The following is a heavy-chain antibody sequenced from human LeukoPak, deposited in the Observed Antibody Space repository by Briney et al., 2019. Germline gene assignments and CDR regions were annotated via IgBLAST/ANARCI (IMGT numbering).Heavy chain of an antibody. CDR1: GFTFSDYN. CDR3: ARVLRYCSGGNCYSGGLGYMDV. CDR2: ISRSGNNK. D-gene: IGHD2-15*01. Sequence: GGSLRLSCAASGFTFSDYNMRWIRPAPGKGLEWVSSISRSGNNKYYADSVKGRFTISRENAKNSLFLQMNSLRAVDTAVYYCARVLRYCSGGNCYSGGLGYMDVWGKGTTVTISS. V-gene: IGHV3-11*01. J-gene: IGHJ6*03.